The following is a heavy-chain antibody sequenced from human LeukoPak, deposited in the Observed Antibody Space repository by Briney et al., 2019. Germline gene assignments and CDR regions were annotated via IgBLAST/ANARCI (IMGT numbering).Heavy chain of an antibody. V-gene: IGHV4-59*02. CDR2: IYYSGST. CDR1: GGSVSSAY. J-gene: IGHJ4*02. Sequence: SETLSLTCTASGGSVSSAYWSWIRQPPGKGLEWIGYIYYSGSTNYNPSLKSRVTISVDTSKNQFSLKLSSVTAADTAVYYCAREIVGATFFDYWGQGTLVTVSS. D-gene: IGHD1-26*01. CDR3: AREIVGATFFDY.